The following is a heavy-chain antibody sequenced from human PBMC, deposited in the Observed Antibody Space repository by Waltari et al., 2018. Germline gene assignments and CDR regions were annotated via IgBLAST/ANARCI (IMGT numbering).Heavy chain of an antibody. J-gene: IGHJ3*02. Sequence: QVQLQGSGPGLVKASETLSLTCTVSGGSISSQYWCWIRQSPGKGLEYIGHISYSGSTNYNPSLKSRVTIVLDTSENQFSLRLTSVTAADTAVYYCARGWGSSGGWEEENPHGFDSWGQGTTVTVSS. CDR3: ARGWGSSGGWEEENPHGFDS. CDR1: GGSISSQY. V-gene: IGHV4-59*11. CDR2: ISYSGST. D-gene: IGHD6-25*01.